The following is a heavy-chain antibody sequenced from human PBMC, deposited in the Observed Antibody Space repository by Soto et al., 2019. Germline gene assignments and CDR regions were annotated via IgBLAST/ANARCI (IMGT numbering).Heavy chain of an antibody. V-gene: IGHV3-23*01. D-gene: IGHD3-10*01. Sequence: GGSLRLSCAASGFTFSSYAMSWVRQAPGKGLEWVSAISGSGGSTYYADSVKGRFTISRDNSKNTLYLQMNSLRAEDTAVYYCAKRVRVPYGSGSPGPYYFDYWGQGTLVTVSS. CDR1: GFTFSSYA. J-gene: IGHJ4*02. CDR2: ISGSGGST. CDR3: AKRVRVPYGSGSPGPYYFDY.